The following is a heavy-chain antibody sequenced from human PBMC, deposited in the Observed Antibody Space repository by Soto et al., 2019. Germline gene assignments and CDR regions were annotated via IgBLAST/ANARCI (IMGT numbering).Heavy chain of an antibody. CDR1: GGSVNSGNYY. J-gene: IGHJ3*02. V-gene: IGHV4-34*01. CDR3: ARVERGTVTTVVDAFDI. CDR2: MSHSGGT. Sequence: QVQLQQWGAGLLKPSETLSLTCAVFGGSVNSGNYYWSCIRQPPGKGLEWVGEMSHSGGTHFNPSLHSPVSTSVDTGKHQFSLKMSSTTAAAPALYYCARVERGTVTTVVDAFDIWGPGTMV. D-gene: IGHD4-17*01.